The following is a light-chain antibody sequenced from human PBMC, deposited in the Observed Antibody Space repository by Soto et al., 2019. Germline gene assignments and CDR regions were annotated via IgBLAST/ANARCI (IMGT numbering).Light chain of an antibody. CDR3: QEYNTYSWA. V-gene: IGKV3-15*01. J-gene: IGKJ1*01. Sequence: EIVMTQSPATLSVSPGERATLFCRASHSVSSDLAWYQQKPGQAPRLLIYGASTRATGIPARFSGSGSGTEFALTITSLQPDDFATYHCQEYNTYSWAFGQGTKVDIK. CDR1: HSVSSD. CDR2: GAS.